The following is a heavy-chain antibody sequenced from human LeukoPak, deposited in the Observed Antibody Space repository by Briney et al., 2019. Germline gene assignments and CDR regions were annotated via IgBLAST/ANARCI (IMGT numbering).Heavy chain of an antibody. J-gene: IGHJ4*02. CDR3: ATEVAEGGPQDY. D-gene: IGHD2-15*01. CDR2: ISGSGVGT. CDR1: GFTFSSYA. Sequence: GGSLRLSCAASGFTFSSYAMGWVRKAPGKGLEWVSVISGSGVGTYYADSVKGRFTISRDNSKNTLYLQMNSLRADDSALYYCATEVAEGGPQDYWGQGTLVTVSS. V-gene: IGHV3-23*01.